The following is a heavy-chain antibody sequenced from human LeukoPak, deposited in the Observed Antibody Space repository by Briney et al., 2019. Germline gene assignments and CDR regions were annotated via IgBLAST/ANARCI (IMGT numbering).Heavy chain of an antibody. V-gene: IGHV5-51*01. CDR1: HYTFTNYW. CDR2: IYPIDSDT. CDR3: AGRRISLFGFFLGSGTFDL. Sequence: GESLKISCNGSHYTFTNYWIGWVRQVPGRGLEWMGIIYPIDSDTKYSPSFQGQVTISADRSINTAYLQWTSLQASDTGIYYCAGRRISLFGFFLGSGTFDLWGQGTLVTVSS. D-gene: IGHD3-3*01. J-gene: IGHJ3*01.